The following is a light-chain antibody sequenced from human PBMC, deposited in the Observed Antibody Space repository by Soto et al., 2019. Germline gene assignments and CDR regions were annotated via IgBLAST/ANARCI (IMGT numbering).Light chain of an antibody. CDR3: QQYGSSPRLT. CDR1: QSVSSSY. Sequence: EIVLTQSPGTLCWSPLERATRSCRASQSVSSSYLAWYQQKPGQAPRLLIYGASSRATGIPDRFSGSGSGTDFTLTISRLEPEDFAVYYCQQYGSSPRLTFGGGTKVDIK. V-gene: IGKV3-20*01. CDR2: GAS. J-gene: IGKJ4*01.